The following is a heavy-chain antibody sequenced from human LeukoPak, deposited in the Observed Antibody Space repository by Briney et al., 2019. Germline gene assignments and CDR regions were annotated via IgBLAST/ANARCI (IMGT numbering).Heavy chain of an antibody. D-gene: IGHD3-10*01. CDR3: ARDRGFMVRGSRRGYDDYYYYMDV. J-gene: IGHJ6*03. CDR1: GGSFSGYY. Sequence: SETLSLTCAVYGGSFSGYYWSWIRQPPGKGLEWIGEINHSGSTNYNPSLKSRVIISVDTSKNQFSLKLSSVTAADTAVYYCARDRGFMVRGSRRGYDDYYYYMDVWGKGTTVTISS. V-gene: IGHV4-34*01. CDR2: INHSGST.